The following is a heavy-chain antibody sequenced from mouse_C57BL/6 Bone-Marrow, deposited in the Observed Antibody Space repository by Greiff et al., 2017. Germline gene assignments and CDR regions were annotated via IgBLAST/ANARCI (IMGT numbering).Heavy chain of an antibody. V-gene: IGHV1-64*01. CDR3: ARRDSNYLFAY. CDR2: INPNSGST. J-gene: IGHJ3*01. D-gene: IGHD2-5*01. Sequence: QVQLQQPGAELVKPGASVKLSCKASGYTFTSYWMHWVKQRPGQGLEWIGMINPNSGSTNYNEKFKSKATLTVDKSSSTAYMQLSSLTSEDSAVYYCARRDSNYLFAYWGQGTLVTVSA. CDR1: GYTFTSYW.